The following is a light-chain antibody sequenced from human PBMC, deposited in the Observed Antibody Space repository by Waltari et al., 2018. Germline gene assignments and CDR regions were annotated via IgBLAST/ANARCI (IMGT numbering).Light chain of an antibody. CDR3: QQSYSTPRRT. V-gene: IGKV1-39*01. CDR1: QSISSY. J-gene: IGKJ1*01. Sequence: DIQMTQSPSSLSASVGDRVTITCRASQSISSYLNWYQQKPGKAPKLLSYAASSLQSGVPSRFSGSGSGTDFTLTISSLQPEDFATYYCQQSYSTPRRTFGQGTKVEIK. CDR2: AAS.